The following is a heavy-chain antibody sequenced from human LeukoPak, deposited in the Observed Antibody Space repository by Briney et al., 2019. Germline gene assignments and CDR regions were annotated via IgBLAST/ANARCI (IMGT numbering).Heavy chain of an antibody. CDR3: AKHEGYCSSTTCYGALDY. CDR1: GFTFSNYG. V-gene: IGHV3-30*02. CDR2: IRYDGSNK. J-gene: IGHJ4*02. D-gene: IGHD2-2*01. Sequence: GGSLRLSCAASGFTFSNYGIHWVRQAPGKGLEWVAFIRYDGSNKYYADSVKGRFTISRDNSKNTLFLQMNSLRAEDTAVYYCAKHEGYCSSTTCYGALDYWGQGTLVTVSS.